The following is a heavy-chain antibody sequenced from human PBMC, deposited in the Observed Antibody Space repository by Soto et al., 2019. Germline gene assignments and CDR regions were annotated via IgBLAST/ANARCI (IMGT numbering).Heavy chain of an antibody. V-gene: IGHV1-3*03. J-gene: IGHJ4*02. CDR2: INAGNGNT. CDR3: VREDILGARSFDY. Sequence: GASVKVSCKASGYTFTSYSMHWVRQAPGQRLEWMAWINAGNGNTKYSREFQGRVTITRDTSASTAYMELNSLRDEDTAVYFCVREDILGARSFDYWGQGTRVTVSS. CDR1: GYTFTSYS. D-gene: IGHD1-26*01.